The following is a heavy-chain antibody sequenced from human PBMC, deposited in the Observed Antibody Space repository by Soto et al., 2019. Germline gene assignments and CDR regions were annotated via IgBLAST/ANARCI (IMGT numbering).Heavy chain of an antibody. CDR1: GYTLTELS. Sequence: ASVKVSCKVSGYTLTELSMHWVRQAPGKGLEWMGGFDPEDGETIYAQKFQGRVTMTEDTSTDTAYMELSSLRSEDTAVYYCATVSYGYSSSFDYWGQGTLLTVSS. CDR3: ATVSYGYSSSFDY. V-gene: IGHV1-24*01. J-gene: IGHJ4*02. CDR2: FDPEDGET. D-gene: IGHD6-19*01.